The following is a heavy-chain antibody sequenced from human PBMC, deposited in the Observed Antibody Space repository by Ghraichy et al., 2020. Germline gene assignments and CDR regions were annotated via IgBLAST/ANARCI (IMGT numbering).Heavy chain of an antibody. CDR2: INHSGST. CDR1: GGSFSGYY. D-gene: IGHD1-1*01. V-gene: IGHV4-34*01. J-gene: IGHJ2*01. CDR3: ARTNAGFDL. Sequence: SETLSLTCAVYGGSFSGYYWSWIRQPPGKGLEWIGEINHSGSTNYNPSLKSRVTISVDTSKNQFSLKLSSVTAADTAVYYCARTNAGFDLWGRGTLVTVSS.